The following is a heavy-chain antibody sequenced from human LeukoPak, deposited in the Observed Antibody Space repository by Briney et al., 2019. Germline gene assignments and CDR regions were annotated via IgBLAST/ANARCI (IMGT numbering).Heavy chain of an antibody. CDR1: GGSISSSSYY. J-gene: IGHJ5*02. CDR3: ARDNWNYDWFDP. D-gene: IGHD1-7*01. Sequence: SSETLSLTYTVSGGSISSSSYYWGWIRQPPGKGLEWIGSIYYSGSTYYNPSLKSRVTISVDTSKNQFSLKLSSVTAADTAVYYCARDNWNYDWFDPWGQGTLVTVSS. V-gene: IGHV4-39*07. CDR2: IYYSGST.